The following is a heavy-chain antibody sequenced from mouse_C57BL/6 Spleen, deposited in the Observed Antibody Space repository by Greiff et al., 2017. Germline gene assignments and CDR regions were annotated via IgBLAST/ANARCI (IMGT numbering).Heavy chain of an antibody. CDR1: GYTFTSYW. Sequence: QVQLQQPGAELVKPGASVKLSCKASGYTFTSYWMHWVKQRPGQGLEWIGMIHPNSGSTNYNEKFKSKATLTVDKSSSTAYMQLSSLTSEDSAVYSCARCYGNYWYFDVWGTGTTVTVSS. CDR2: IHPNSGST. D-gene: IGHD2-1*01. V-gene: IGHV1-64*01. CDR3: ARCYGNYWYFDV. J-gene: IGHJ1*03.